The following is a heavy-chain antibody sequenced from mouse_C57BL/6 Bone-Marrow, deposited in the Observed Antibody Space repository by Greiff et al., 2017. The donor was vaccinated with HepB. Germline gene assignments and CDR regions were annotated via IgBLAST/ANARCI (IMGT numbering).Heavy chain of an antibody. J-gene: IGHJ3*01. V-gene: IGHV5-4*01. CDR2: ISDGGSYT. Sequence: DVHLVESGGGLVKPGGSLKLSCAASGFTFSSYAMSWVRQTPEKRLEWVATISDGGSYTYYPDNVKGRFTISRDNAKNNLYLQMSHLKSEDTAMYYCARDKKLQAYWGQGTLVTVSA. CDR3: ARDKKLQAY. CDR1: GFTFSSYA.